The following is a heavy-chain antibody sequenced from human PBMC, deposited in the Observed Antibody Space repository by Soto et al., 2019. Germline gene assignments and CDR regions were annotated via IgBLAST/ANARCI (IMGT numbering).Heavy chain of an antibody. CDR3: ARDRIAAAGSVY. Sequence: ASVKVSCKASGYTFTSYGISWVRQAPGQGLEWMGWISAYNGNTNYAQKFQGRVTITRDTSASTAYMELSSLRSEDTAVYYCARDRIAAAGSVYWGQGTLVTVSS. CDR2: ISAYNGNT. J-gene: IGHJ4*02. CDR1: GYTFTSYG. D-gene: IGHD6-13*01. V-gene: IGHV1-18*01.